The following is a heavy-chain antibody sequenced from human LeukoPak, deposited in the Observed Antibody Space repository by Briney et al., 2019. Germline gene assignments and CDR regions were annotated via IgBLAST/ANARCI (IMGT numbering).Heavy chain of an antibody. Sequence: SETLSLTCTVSGGSISSGSYYWSWIRQPAGKGLEWIGRIYTSGSTNYNPPLKRRATISVDTYKNQFSLKLSSVTAADTAVYYCAREHYAYYDFWSGYNNWFDPWGQGTLVTVSS. V-gene: IGHV4-61*02. J-gene: IGHJ5*02. CDR2: IYTSGST. D-gene: IGHD3-3*01. CDR1: GGSISSGSYY. CDR3: AREHYAYYDFWSGYNNWFDP.